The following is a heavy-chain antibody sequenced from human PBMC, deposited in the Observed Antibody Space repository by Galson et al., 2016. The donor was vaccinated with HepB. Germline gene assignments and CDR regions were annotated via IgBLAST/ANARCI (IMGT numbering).Heavy chain of an antibody. J-gene: IGHJ4*02. CDR1: GGTFSSYA. CDR2: IIPIFGTA. CDR3: ATHNRGWYRVPDY. V-gene: IGHV1-69*13. D-gene: IGHD6-19*01. Sequence: SVKVSCKASGGTFSSYAISWVRQAPGQGLEWMGGIIPIFGTANYAQKFQGRVPITADESPSTAYMELSSLRSEDSAVYYCATHNRGWYRVPDYWVQGTLVTVSS.